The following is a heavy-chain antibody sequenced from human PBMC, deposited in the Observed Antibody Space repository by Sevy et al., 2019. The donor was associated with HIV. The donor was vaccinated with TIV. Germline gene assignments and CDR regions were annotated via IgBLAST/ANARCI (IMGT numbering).Heavy chain of an antibody. CDR3: AREGCTKPHDY. CDR2: LSFGCGKI. V-gene: IGHV3-21*04. D-gene: IGHD2-8*01. CDR1: GFTFSSYW. J-gene: IGHJ4*02. Sequence: GGSLRLSCEASGFTFSSYWMHWVRQAPGKGLEWVSTLSFGCGKINYADSVKGRFTISRDNSKSSVYLQMNNMRVEDTAVYYCAREGCTKPHDYWGQGTLVTVSS.